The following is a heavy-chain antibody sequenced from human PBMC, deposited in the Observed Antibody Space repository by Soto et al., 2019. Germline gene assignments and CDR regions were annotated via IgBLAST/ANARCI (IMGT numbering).Heavy chain of an antibody. CDR2: ISAYNGNT. V-gene: IGHV1-18*01. CDR3: ARDWTRDIVVVPAVRPYNWFDP. J-gene: IGHJ5*02. CDR1: GYTFTSYG. D-gene: IGHD2-2*01. Sequence: ASVKVSCKASGYTFTSYGISWVRQAPGQGLEWMGWISAYNGNTNYAQKLQGRVTMTTDTSTSTAYMELRSLRSDDTAVYYCARDWTRDIVVVPAVRPYNWFDPWGQGTLVTVSS.